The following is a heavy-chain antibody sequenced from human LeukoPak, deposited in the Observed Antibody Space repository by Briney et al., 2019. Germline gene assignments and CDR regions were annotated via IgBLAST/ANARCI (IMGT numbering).Heavy chain of an antibody. Sequence: GRSLRLSCAASRFTFSSYSMNWVRQAPGKGPEWVSSISSSSNYIYYADSAKGRFTISRDNAKNSLYLQMNSLRAEDTAVYYCARDPSSGWYLKGWFDPWGQGTLVTVSS. CDR1: RFTFSSYS. CDR2: ISSSSNYI. J-gene: IGHJ5*02. CDR3: ARDPSSGWYLKGWFDP. D-gene: IGHD6-19*01. V-gene: IGHV3-21*01.